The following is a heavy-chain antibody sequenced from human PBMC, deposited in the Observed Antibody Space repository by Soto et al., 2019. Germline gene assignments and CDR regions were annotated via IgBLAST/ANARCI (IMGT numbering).Heavy chain of an antibody. J-gene: IGHJ4*02. D-gene: IGHD1-1*01. CDR1: GFTFSSYG. CDR3: ERAFPSGTFYYFDY. V-gene: IGHV3-33*01. CDR2: IWYDGSNK. Sequence: ESGGGVVQPGRSLRLSCAASGFTFSSYGMHWVRQAPGKGLEWVAVIWYDGSNKYYADSVKGRFTISRDNSKNTLYLQMNSLRAEDTAVYYCERAFPSGTFYYFDYWGQGTLVTVSS.